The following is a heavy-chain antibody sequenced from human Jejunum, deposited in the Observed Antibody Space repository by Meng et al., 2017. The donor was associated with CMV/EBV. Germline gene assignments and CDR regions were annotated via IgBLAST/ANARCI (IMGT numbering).Heavy chain of an antibody. V-gene: IGHV3-73*01. D-gene: IGHD4-11*01. CDR2: IRGKAPSYAT. CDR1: FPFCGSA. J-gene: IGHJ4*02. CDR3: TRADSSNYGSLFDY. Sequence: FPFCGSAVRWVRPASGKGLEWVGRIRGKAPSYATAYAASVKGRFTISRDDSKNTAYLQMNSLKTEDTAVYYCTRADSSNYGSLFDYWGQGTLVTVSS.